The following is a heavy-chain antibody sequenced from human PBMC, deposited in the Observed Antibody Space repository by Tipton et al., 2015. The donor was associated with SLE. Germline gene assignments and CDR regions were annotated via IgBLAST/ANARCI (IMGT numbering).Heavy chain of an antibody. CDR2: ISYSGVT. CDR1: GGSVGSRPYY. Sequence: TLSLTCTVSGGSVGSRPYYWGWIRQPPGKGLEWIGSISYSGVTKYNPSLRSRATISLDTSKDQISLELTSVTAADTAVYYCARAYSSGWYYYYYMDVWGKGTTVTVSS. CDR3: ARAYSSGWYYYYYMDV. J-gene: IGHJ6*03. V-gene: IGHV4-61*01. D-gene: IGHD6-19*01.